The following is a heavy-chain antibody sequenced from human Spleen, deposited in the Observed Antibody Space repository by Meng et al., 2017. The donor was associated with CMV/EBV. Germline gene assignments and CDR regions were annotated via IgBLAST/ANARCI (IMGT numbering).Heavy chain of an antibody. V-gene: IGHV4-34*01. CDR3: ARGPMRGWFDP. CDR1: GGSFSGYS. Sequence: QVQLQQWGAGLLKALETLSLTCAVYGGSFSGYSWTWIRQPPGKGLEWIGEVNNNRNTNYNPSLKSRVIMSVATSKIQFSLKLSSVTAADTAVYYCARGPMRGWFDPWGQGALVTVSS. J-gene: IGHJ5*02. CDR2: VNNNRNT.